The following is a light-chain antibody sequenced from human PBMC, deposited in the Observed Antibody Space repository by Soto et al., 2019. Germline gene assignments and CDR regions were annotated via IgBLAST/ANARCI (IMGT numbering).Light chain of an antibody. Sequence: QSALTQPPSVSGSPGQSVTISCTGTSSDVGSYNSVSWYQQSPGTVPKLMIYEFSNRPSGVPDRFSRSKSGNTASLTISGLQAEDEADYYCSSYTTSNTYVFGTGTKLTVL. CDR2: EFS. CDR3: SSYTTSNTYV. V-gene: IGLV2-18*02. CDR1: SSDVGSYNS. J-gene: IGLJ1*01.